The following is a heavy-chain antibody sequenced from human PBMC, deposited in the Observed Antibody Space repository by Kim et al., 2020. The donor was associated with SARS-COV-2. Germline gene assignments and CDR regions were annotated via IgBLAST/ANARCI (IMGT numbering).Heavy chain of an antibody. D-gene: IGHD3-22*01. CDR1: GFTFSSYS. V-gene: IGHV3-48*04. CDR3: ARVGSDSSGYYPVYYYYGMDV. Sequence: GGSLRLSCAASGFTFSSYSMNWVRQAPGKGLEWVSYISSSSSTIYYADSVKGRFTISRDNAKNSLYLQMNSLRAEDTAVYYCARVGSDSSGYYPVYYYYGMDVWGQGTTVTVSS. J-gene: IGHJ6*02. CDR2: ISSSSSTI.